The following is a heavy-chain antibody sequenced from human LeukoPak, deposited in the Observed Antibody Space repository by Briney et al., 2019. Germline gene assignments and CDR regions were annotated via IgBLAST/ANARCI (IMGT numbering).Heavy chain of an antibody. Sequence: GASVKVSCKASGYTFTGYYIHWVRQAPGQGLEWMGWINPNSGGTNYAQKFQGRVTMTRDTSISTAYMELSRLRSDDTAVYYCARERSYYGSGGGYWGQGTLVTVSS. J-gene: IGHJ4*02. CDR2: INPNSGGT. CDR1: GYTFTGYY. CDR3: ARERSYYGSGGGY. V-gene: IGHV1-2*02. D-gene: IGHD3-10*01.